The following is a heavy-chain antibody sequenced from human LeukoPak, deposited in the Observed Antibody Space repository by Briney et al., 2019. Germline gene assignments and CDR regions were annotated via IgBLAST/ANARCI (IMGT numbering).Heavy chain of an antibody. V-gene: IGHV4-59*01. D-gene: IGHD2/OR15-2a*01. CDR2: IYYSGST. CDR1: GGSISSYY. Sequence: PSETLSLTCTVSGGSISSYYWSWIRQPPGKGLEWIGYIYYSGSTNYNPSLKSRVTISVDTSKNQFSLKLSSVTAEDTAVYYCARGQRGLLLSSDYWGQGTLVTVSS. J-gene: IGHJ4*02. CDR3: ARGQRGLLLSSDY.